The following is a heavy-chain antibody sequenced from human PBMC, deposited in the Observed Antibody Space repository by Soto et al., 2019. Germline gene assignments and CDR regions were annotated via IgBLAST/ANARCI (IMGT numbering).Heavy chain of an antibody. CDR3: ARDPAPYQLQQVENWFDP. J-gene: IGHJ5*02. Sequence: ASVKVSCKASGYTFTNYGISWVRQAPGQGLEWMGWISANNGNTNYAQNLQGRVTMTTDTSTSTAYMELRSLRSDDTAMYYCARDPAPYQLQQVENWFDPWGQGTLVTVSS. V-gene: IGHV1-18*01. CDR1: GYTFTNYG. CDR2: ISANNGNT. D-gene: IGHD2-2*01.